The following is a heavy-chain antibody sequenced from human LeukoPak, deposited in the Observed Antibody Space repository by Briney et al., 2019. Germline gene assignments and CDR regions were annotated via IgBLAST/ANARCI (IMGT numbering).Heavy chain of an antibody. CDR3: AREDYGSGSSRDY. CDR1: GGSISSSSYY. CDR2: IYYSGST. D-gene: IGHD3-10*01. J-gene: IGHJ4*02. Sequence: PSETLSLTCTVSGGSISSSSYYWGWIRQPPGKGLEWIGSIYYSGSTYYNPSLKSRVTISVDTSKNQFSLKLSSVTAADTAVYYCAREDYGSGSSRDYWGQGTLVTVSP. V-gene: IGHV4-39*07.